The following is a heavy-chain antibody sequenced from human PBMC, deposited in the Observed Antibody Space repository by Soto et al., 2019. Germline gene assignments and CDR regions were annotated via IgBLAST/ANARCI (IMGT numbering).Heavy chain of an antibody. D-gene: IGHD1-7*01. CDR3: TRLPNWNSRFDP. CDR2: IKSKTNNYAT. J-gene: IGHJ5*02. CDR1: GFTFSGSA. V-gene: IGHV3-73*01. Sequence: GGSLRLSCAASGFTFSGSAIHWVRQASGKGLEWVGRIKSKTNNYATAYAASVKGRFTISRDDSKNTAYLQMNSLKIEDTAVYYCTRLPNWNSRFDPWGQGTLVTVSS.